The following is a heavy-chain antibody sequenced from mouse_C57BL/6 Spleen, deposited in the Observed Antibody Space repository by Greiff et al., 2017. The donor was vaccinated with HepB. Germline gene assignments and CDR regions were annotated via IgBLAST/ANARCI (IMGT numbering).Heavy chain of an antibody. J-gene: IGHJ2*01. V-gene: IGHV1-52*01. CDR3: ARRDSSGYALPDY. CDR2: IDPSDSET. D-gene: IGHD3-2*02. CDR1: GYTFTSYW. Sequence: VQLQQSGAELVRPGSSVKLSCKASGYTFTSYWMHWVKQRPIQGLEWIGNIDPSDSETHYNQKFKDKATLTVDKSSSTAYMQLSRLTSEDSAVYAGARRDSSGYALPDYWGQGTTLTVSS.